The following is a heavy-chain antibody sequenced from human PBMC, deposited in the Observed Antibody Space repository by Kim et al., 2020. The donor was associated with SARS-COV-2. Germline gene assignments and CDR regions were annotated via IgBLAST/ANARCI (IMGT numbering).Heavy chain of an antibody. Sequence: GGSLRLSCAASGFTFSSYSMNWVRQAPGKGLEWVSSISSSSSYIYYADSVKGRFTISRDNAKNSLYLQMNSLRAEDTAVYYCARDGGYSYGYSYYYYGMDVWGQGTTVTVSS. J-gene: IGHJ6*02. V-gene: IGHV3-21*01. CDR1: GFTFSSYS. D-gene: IGHD5-18*01. CDR3: ARDGGYSYGYSYYYYGMDV. CDR2: ISSSSSYI.